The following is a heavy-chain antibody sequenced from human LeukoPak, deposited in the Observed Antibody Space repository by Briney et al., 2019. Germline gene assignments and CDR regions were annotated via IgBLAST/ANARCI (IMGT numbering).Heavy chain of an antibody. Sequence: PGGSLRLSCAASGFIFTNYWMSWVRQAPGEGLEWVANIKNDESEKYYVGSVKGRSTISRDNAKNLVYLQMNSLRGEDTAVYYCARFGFSGTMDVWGQGTAVTVSS. CDR3: ARFGFSGTMDV. D-gene: IGHD3-10*01. J-gene: IGHJ6*02. CDR2: IKNDESEK. CDR1: GFIFTNYW. V-gene: IGHV3-7*01.